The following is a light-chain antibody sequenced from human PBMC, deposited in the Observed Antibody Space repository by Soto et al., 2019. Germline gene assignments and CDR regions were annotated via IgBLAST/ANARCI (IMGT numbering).Light chain of an antibody. J-gene: IGKJ4*01. CDR3: QQYGNSPLT. CDR1: QSVSRY. V-gene: IGKV3-11*01. CDR2: DAS. Sequence: EIVLTQSPATLSLSPGERATLSCRASQSVSRYLAWYQQKPGQAPRLLIYDASNRATGIPARFSGSGSGTDFTLTISRLEPEDFAVYYCQQYGNSPLTFGGGTKVDIK.